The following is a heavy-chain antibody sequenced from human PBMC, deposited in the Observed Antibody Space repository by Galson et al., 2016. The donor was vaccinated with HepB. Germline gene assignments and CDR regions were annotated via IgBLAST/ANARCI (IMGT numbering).Heavy chain of an antibody. CDR2: ISYDGSNK. D-gene: IGHD5-18*01. Sequence: SLRLSCAASGFTFSSYGMYWVRQAPGKGLEWVAVISYDGSNKYYADSVKGRFTISRDNSKNTLYLQMNSLRAEDTAVYYCAKDIRSYGLFGRFDYWGQGTLVTVSS. CDR1: GFTFSSYG. CDR3: AKDIRSYGLFGRFDY. J-gene: IGHJ4*02. V-gene: IGHV3-30*18.